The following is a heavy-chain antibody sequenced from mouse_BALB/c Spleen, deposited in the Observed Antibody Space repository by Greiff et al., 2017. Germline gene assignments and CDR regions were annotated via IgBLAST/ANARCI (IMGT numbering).Heavy chain of an antibody. V-gene: IGHV5-12-1*01. CDR3: ARSPRLSYYAMDY. J-gene: IGHJ4*01. Sequence: EVKLVESGGGLVKPGGSLKLSCAASGFAFSSYDMSWVRQTPEKRLEWVAYISSGGGSTYYPDTVKGRFTISRDNAKNTLYLQMSSLKSEDTAMYYCARSPRLSYYAMDYWGQGTSVTVSS. CDR2: ISSGGGST. CDR1: GFAFSSYD.